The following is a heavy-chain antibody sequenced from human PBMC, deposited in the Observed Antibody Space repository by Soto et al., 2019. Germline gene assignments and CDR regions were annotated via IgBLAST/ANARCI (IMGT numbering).Heavy chain of an antibody. CDR3: ARSGSVTIFGVVIISNYFDY. J-gene: IGHJ4*02. V-gene: IGHV1-8*01. CDR1: GYTFTSYD. D-gene: IGHD3-3*01. Sequence: GASVKVSCKASGYTFTSYDINWVRQATGQGLEWMGWMNPNSGNTGYAQKFQGRVTMTRNTSISTAYMELSSLRSEDTAVYYCARSGSVTIFGVVIISNYFDYWGQGTLVTVS. CDR2: MNPNSGNT.